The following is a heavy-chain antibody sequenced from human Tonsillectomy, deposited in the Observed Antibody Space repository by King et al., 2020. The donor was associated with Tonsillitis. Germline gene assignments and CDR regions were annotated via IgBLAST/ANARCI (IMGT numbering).Heavy chain of an antibody. CDR1: GFTFSSNA. CDR3: AKMCYYHRSGNYYAAWYFDV. Sequence: VQLVESGGGMVQSGGSLRLSCAASGFTFSSNAMSWVRQAPGKGLDWVSLIYSDSSGTFYADSVKGRFTISRDNSKNTLYLQMNSLRAEDTAVYFCAKMCYYHRSGNYYAAWYFDVWGRGTLVTVSS. J-gene: IGHJ2*01. V-gene: IGHV3-23*03. CDR2: IYSDSSGT. D-gene: IGHD3-22*01.